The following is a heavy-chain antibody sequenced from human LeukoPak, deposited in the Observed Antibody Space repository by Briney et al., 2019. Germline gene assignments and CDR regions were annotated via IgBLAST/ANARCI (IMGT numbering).Heavy chain of an antibody. CDR3: AKGGNYAPLDY. CDR1: GFTFSNSP. D-gene: IGHD1-7*01. Sequence: GGSLRLSCAASGFTFSNSPMTWVRQAPGKGLEWVAAISTSGSDTIYTDSVKDRFTISRDNSKNTLYLQMNGLRAEDTAVYYCAKGGNYAPLDYWGQGTLVTVSS. CDR2: ISTSGSDT. V-gene: IGHV3-23*01. J-gene: IGHJ4*02.